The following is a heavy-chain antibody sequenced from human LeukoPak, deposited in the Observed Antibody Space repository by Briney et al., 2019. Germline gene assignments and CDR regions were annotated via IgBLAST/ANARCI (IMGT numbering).Heavy chain of an antibody. V-gene: IGHV3-48*04. CDR2: ISSSSSTI. Sequence: GGSLRLSCAASGFTFNTYSMIWVRQAPGMGLEWISYISSSSSTIYYADSVKGRFTISRDNAKNSLYLQMNSLRVEDTAVYYCARVWGPITGTTIDPWGQGTLVTVSS. J-gene: IGHJ5*02. CDR1: GFTFNTYS. D-gene: IGHD1-7*01. CDR3: ARVWGPITGTTIDP.